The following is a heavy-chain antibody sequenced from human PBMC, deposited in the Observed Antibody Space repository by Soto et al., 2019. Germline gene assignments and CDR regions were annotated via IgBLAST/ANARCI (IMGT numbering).Heavy chain of an antibody. V-gene: IGHV3-7*01. J-gene: IGHJ4*02. D-gene: IGHD3-3*01. CDR3: ARDGTIFGVAFFDY. CDR1: GFTFSSYW. Sequence: PGGSLRLSCAASGFTFSSYWMSWVRQAPGKGLEWVANIKQDGSEKYYVDSVKGRFTISRDNAKNSLYLQMNSLRAEDTAVYYCARDGTIFGVAFFDYWGQGTLVNVSS. CDR2: IKQDGSEK.